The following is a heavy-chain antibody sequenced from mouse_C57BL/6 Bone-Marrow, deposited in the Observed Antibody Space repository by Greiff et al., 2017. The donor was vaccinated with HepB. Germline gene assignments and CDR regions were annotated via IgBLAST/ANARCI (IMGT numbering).Heavy chain of an antibody. CDR2: ISYDGSN. CDR1: GYSITSGYY. Sequence: EVQRVESGPGLVKPSQSLSLTCSVTGYSITSGYYWNWIRQFPGNKLEWMGYISYDGSNNYNPSLKNRISITRDTSKNQFFLKLNSVTTEDTATYYCARGGKRDAMDYWGQGTSVTVSS. J-gene: IGHJ4*01. CDR3: ARGGKRDAMDY. V-gene: IGHV3-6*01. D-gene: IGHD2-1*01.